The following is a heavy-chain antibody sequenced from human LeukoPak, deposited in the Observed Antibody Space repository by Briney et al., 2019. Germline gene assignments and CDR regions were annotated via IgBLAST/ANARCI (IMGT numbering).Heavy chain of an antibody. J-gene: IGHJ4*02. V-gene: IGHV1-2*02. D-gene: IGHD5-12*01. Sequence: GASVKVSCKASGYTFTGYYMHWVRQAPGQGLEWMGWVNPNSGGTNYAQKFLGRVTMTRDTSISTAYMELSRLRSDDTAVYYCARDAGNSGYGGWGQGTLVTVSS. CDR1: GYTFTGYY. CDR3: ARDAGNSGYGG. CDR2: VNPNSGGT.